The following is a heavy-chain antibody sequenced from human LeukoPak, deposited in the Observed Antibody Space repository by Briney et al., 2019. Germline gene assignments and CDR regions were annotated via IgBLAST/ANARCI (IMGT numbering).Heavy chain of an antibody. CDR3: ASDRRDGYNWYDY. CDR2: ISGSGGST. J-gene: IGHJ4*02. Sequence: GGSLRLSCAASGFTFSSYAMSWVRQAPGRGREWVSAISGSGGSTYYADSVKGRFTISRDNCKNTLYLQMNRRRAEDTAVYYCASDRRDGYNWYDYWGQGTLVTVSS. D-gene: IGHD5-24*01. CDR1: GFTFSSYA. V-gene: IGHV3-23*01.